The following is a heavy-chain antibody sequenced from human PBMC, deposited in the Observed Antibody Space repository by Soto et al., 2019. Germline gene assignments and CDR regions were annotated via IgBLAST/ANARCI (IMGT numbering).Heavy chain of an antibody. CDR1: GGSVSSGSYY. Sequence: PSETLSLTCTVSGGSVSSGSYYWSWIRQHPGRGLEWIGYIYYTGNTYYNPSLKSRLAISVDTSKNQFSLKLTSVTAADTAVYYCARDPRIAYYHDHWGEVTLVTVPS. D-gene: IGHD3-3*01. J-gene: IGHJ4*02. V-gene: IGHV4-31*03. CDR3: ARDPRIAYYHDH. CDR2: IYYTGNT.